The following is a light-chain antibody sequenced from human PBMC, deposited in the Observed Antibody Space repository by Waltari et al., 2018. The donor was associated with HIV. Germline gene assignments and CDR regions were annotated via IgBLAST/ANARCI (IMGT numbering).Light chain of an antibody. V-gene: IGKV3-11*01. J-gene: IGKJ5*01. CDR3: QQRNIPIT. Sequence: EIMLTQSPAALSLSPGKKATLSCRSSQSVPTYLAWFQQRPGQAPRVLIYDASNRANGIPARFSGSGSGTDFTLTISSLEPEDFGVYYCQQRNIPITFGQGTRLEI. CDR2: DAS. CDR1: QSVPTY.